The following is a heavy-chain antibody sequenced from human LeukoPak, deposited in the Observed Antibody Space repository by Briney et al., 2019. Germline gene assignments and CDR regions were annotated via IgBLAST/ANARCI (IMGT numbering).Heavy chain of an antibody. Sequence: SETLSLTCTVSGGSIGFGSFYWGWVRQPPGKGLEWIGSLYYSGTTYLNPSLKSRVTISVDTSKNQFSLKLSSVTAADTAVYYCAIRRGYSGYDASFFDYWGQGTLVTVSS. CDR3: AIRRGYSGYDASFFDY. J-gene: IGHJ4*02. D-gene: IGHD5-12*01. CDR1: GGSIGFGSFY. V-gene: IGHV4-39*07. CDR2: LYYSGTT.